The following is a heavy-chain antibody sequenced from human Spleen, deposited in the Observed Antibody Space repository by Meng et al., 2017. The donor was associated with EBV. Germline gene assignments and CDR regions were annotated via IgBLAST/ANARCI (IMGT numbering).Heavy chain of an antibody. CDR3: ARFSYDYSYFDY. V-gene: IGHV2-5*02. Sequence: QITLKESGPTLVKPTQTLTLTCTFSGFSLSTSGLGVGWIRQPPGKALEWLALIHWDDYKGYRPSLESRITITKGTSKSQVVFTLTNVDPVDTGTYFCARFSYDYSYFDYWGQGLLVTVSS. J-gene: IGHJ4*02. CDR2: IHWDDYK. D-gene: IGHD4-11*01. CDR1: GFSLSTSGLG.